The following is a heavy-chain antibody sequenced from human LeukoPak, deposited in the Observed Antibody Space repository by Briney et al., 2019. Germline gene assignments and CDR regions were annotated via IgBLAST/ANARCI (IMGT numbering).Heavy chain of an antibody. CDR3: ARTYCGGDCFSLD. V-gene: IGHV3-73*01. Sequence: PGGSLRLSCAASGFTFSGSAMNWVRQASGKGLEWIGHIKNKADSYATAYAASVKGRFTISRDDAESTAYLQMNSLKSEDTAIYYCARTYCGGDCFSLDWGQGTTVTVSS. D-gene: IGHD2-21*02. J-gene: IGHJ6*02. CDR2: IKNKADSYAT. CDR1: GFTFSGSA.